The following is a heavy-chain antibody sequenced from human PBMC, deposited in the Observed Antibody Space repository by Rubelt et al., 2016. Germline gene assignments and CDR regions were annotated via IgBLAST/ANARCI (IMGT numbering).Heavy chain of an antibody. CDR3: VRVPSTTSLSGFDF. Sequence: EVQLLESGGGLVQPGGSLRLSCAASGFTFSSYWMSWVRQAPGKGLEWVANIKQDGSEKYYVDSVKGRFTISRDNAKNSLYLQMNSLRAEDTAVYYCVRVPSTTSLSGFDFWGQGTLVTVSS. CDR1: GFTFSSYW. V-gene: IGHV3-7*03. CDR2: IKQDGSEK. D-gene: IGHD2/OR15-2a*01. J-gene: IGHJ4*02.